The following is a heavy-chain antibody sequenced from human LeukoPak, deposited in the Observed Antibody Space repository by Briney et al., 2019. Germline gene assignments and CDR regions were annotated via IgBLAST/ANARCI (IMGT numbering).Heavy chain of an antibody. Sequence: ASVKVSCKASGYTFTNYAMHWVRQAPGQRLEWMGWINAGNGNTKYSQEFQGRVTMTRDTSISTAYMELSRLRSDDTAVYYCARSLYSLAHFDYWGQGTLVTVSS. CDR1: GYTFTNYA. J-gene: IGHJ4*02. CDR2: INAGNGNT. V-gene: IGHV1-3*01. CDR3: ARSLYSLAHFDY. D-gene: IGHD6-13*01.